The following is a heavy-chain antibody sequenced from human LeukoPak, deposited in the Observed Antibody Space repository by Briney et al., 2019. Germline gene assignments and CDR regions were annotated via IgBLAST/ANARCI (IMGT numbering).Heavy chain of an antibody. Sequence: TGGSLRLSCAASGVTLSSYWMSWVRQAPGKGQEWVANIKQDGDEKYYVDSVKGRFTISRDNAKNSLYLQMNSLRAEDTAVYYCARHAVTTFRFRTYNHYYMVVWGKGTTFTVSS. D-gene: IGHD4-17*01. J-gene: IGHJ6*03. CDR2: IKQDGDEK. CDR1: GVTLSSYW. V-gene: IGHV3-7*01. CDR3: ARHAVTTFRFRTYNHYYMVV.